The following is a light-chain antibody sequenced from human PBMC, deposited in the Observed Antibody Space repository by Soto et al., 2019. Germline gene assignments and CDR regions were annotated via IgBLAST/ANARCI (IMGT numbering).Light chain of an antibody. CDR2: DAS. CDR3: QRYGSSIPWT. CDR1: ESVVSSY. J-gene: IGKJ1*01. V-gene: IGKV3-20*01. Sequence: EIVLTQSPGTLSLSPGERATLSCRATESVVSSYLAWYQLKPGQAPRLLIYDASSRATGIPDRFSGSGSGTDFTLTISRLEPEDFAVYYCQRYGSSIPWTFGQGTKVDIK.